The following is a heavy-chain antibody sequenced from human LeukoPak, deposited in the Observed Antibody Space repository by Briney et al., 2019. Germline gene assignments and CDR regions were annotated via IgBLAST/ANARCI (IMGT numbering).Heavy chain of an antibody. J-gene: IGHJ4*02. Sequence: ASVKVSCKASGYTFTGYYMHWVRQAPGQGLEWMGWINPNSGGTNYAQKFQGRVTMTRDTSISTAYMELSRLRSDDTAVYYCATSGEVRAVAGILDYWGQGTLVTVSS. D-gene: IGHD6-19*01. CDR3: ATSGEVRAVAGILDY. CDR2: INPNSGGT. V-gene: IGHV1-2*02. CDR1: GYTFTGYY.